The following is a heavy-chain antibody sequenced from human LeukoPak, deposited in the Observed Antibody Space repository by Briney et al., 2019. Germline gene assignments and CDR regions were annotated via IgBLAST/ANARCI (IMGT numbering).Heavy chain of an antibody. D-gene: IGHD4-23*01. Sequence: GGSLRLSCAASGFTFSSYAMTWVRQAPGKGLNWVSSISGTGGSTYYVDSVKGRFTISRDNAKNSLYLQMNSLRVEDTALYYCARVRSVGGNPHAFNIWGQGTMVTVSS. CDR3: ARVRSVGGNPHAFNI. V-gene: IGHV3-23*01. CDR2: ISGTGGST. J-gene: IGHJ3*02. CDR1: GFTFSSYA.